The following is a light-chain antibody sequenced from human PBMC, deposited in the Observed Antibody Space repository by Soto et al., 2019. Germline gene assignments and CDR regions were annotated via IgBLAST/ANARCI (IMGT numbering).Light chain of an antibody. J-gene: IGLJ1*01. Sequence: QSVLTQPASVSGSPGQSIATTCTGTNSDVGAFNYVSWYQQHPDKAPKLMIYEVSNRPSGVSNHFSGSKSVNTATLTISGLQTEDEADYYCSSYTTSSTRVFGTGTKVTVL. CDR3: SSYTTSSTRV. CDR1: NSDVGAFNY. V-gene: IGLV2-14*03. CDR2: EVS.